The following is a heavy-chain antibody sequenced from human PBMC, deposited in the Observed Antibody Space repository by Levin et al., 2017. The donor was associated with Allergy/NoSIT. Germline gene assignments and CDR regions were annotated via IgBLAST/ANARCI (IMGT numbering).Heavy chain of an antibody. V-gene: IGHV4-59*01. D-gene: IGHD2-2*01. CDR1: GGSISSYY. Sequence: SETLSLTCTVSGGSISSYYWSWIRQPPGKGLEWIGYIYYSGSTNYNPSLKSRVTISVDTSKNQFSLKLSSVTAADTAVYYCARDLRCSSTSLECHYYGMDVWGQGTTVTVSS. CDR2: IYYSGST. J-gene: IGHJ6*02. CDR3: ARDLRCSSTSLECHYYGMDV.